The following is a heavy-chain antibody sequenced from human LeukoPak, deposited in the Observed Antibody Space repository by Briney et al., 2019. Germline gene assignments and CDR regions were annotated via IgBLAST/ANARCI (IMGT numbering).Heavy chain of an antibody. CDR2: INHSGST. CDR1: GGSISSGGYS. J-gene: IGHJ3*02. V-gene: IGHV4-30-2*01. CDR3: ARGRTKIVLYYYDSRNAFDI. D-gene: IGHD3-22*01. Sequence: SQTLSLTCAVSGGSISSGGYSWSWIRQPPGKGLEWIGYINHSGSTNYSPSLKSRVTISVDTSKNQFSLKLSSVTAADTAVYYCARGRTKIVLYYYDSRNAFDIWGQGTMVTVSS.